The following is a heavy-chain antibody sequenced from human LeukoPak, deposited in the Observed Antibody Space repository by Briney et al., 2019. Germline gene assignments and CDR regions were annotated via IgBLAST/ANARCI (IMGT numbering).Heavy chain of an antibody. V-gene: IGHV1-69*13. CDR3: ARATTDIVDTFDY. Sequence: GASVKVSCKASGGTFSSYAISWVRQAPRQGLEWMGGIIPIFGTANYAQKFQGRVTITADESTSTAYMELSSLRSEDTAVYYCARATTDIVDTFDYWGQGTLVTVSS. J-gene: IGHJ4*02. CDR2: IIPIFGTA. D-gene: IGHD5-12*01. CDR1: GGTFSSYA.